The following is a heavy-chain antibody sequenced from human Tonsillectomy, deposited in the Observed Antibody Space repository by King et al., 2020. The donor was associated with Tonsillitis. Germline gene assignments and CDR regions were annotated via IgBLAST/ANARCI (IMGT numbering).Heavy chain of an antibody. CDR3: AAFLDDFWSGYYHDAFDI. CDR2: ISGSGGST. J-gene: IGHJ3*02. CDR1: GFTFSIYA. V-gene: IGHV3-23*04. D-gene: IGHD3-3*01. Sequence: VQLVESGGGLVQPGGSLRLSCAASGFTFSIYAMSWVRQAPGKGLGWVSAISGSGGSTYYADSVKGRFTISRDNSKNTLYLQMNSLSAEDTAVYYCAAFLDDFWSGYYHDAFDIWGQGTMVTVSS.